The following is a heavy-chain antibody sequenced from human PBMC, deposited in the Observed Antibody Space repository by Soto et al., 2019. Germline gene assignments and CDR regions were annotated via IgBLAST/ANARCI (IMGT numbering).Heavy chain of an antibody. CDR3: ARDMVRGLYPEYFQH. J-gene: IGHJ1*01. D-gene: IGHD3-10*01. Sequence: GGSLRLSCAASGFTFSSYSMNWVRQAPGKGLEWVSSISSSSSYIYYADSVKGRFTISRDNAKNSLYLQMNSPRAEDTAVYYCARDMVRGLYPEYFQHWGQGTLVTVSS. CDR1: GFTFSSYS. V-gene: IGHV3-21*01. CDR2: ISSSSSYI.